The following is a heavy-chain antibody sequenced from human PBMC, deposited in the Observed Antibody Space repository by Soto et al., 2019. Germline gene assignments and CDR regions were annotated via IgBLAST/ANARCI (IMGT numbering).Heavy chain of an antibody. CDR3: ARWGNDFWSAQLESQTYGMDV. Sequence: PGGSLRLSCAASGFTFSSYAMHWVRQAPGKGLEWVAVISYDGSNKYYADSVKGRFTISRDNSKNTLYLQMNSLRAEDTAVYYCARWGNDFWSAQLESQTYGMDVWGQGTTVTVSS. CDR2: ISYDGSNK. V-gene: IGHV3-30-3*01. J-gene: IGHJ6*02. D-gene: IGHD3-3*01. CDR1: GFTFSSYA.